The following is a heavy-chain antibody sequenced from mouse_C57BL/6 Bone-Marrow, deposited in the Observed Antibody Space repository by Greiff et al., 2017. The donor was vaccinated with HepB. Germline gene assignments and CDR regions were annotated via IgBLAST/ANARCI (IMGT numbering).Heavy chain of an antibody. CDR3: ARDLGYYAMDY. V-gene: IGHV5-4*01. J-gene: IGHJ4*01. D-gene: IGHD4-1*01. CDR1: GFTFSSYA. CDR2: ISDGGSYT. Sequence: EVKLVESGGGLVKPGGSLKLSCAASGFTFSSYAMSWVRQTPEKRLEWVATISDGGSYTYYPDNVKGRFTISRDNAKNNLYLQMSHLKSEDTAMYYCARDLGYYAMDYWGQGTSVTVSS.